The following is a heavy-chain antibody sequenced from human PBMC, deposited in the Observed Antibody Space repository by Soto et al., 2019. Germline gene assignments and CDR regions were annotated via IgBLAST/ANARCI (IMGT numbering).Heavy chain of an antibody. CDR3: ARDTTSSWTNWFDP. CDR2: ISSSSNYI. D-gene: IGHD6-13*01. V-gene: IGHV3-21*01. CDR1: GFTFSSYS. Sequence: PGGSLRLSCAASGFTFSSYSMNWVRQAPGKGLEWVSSISSSSNYIYYADSVEGRFTISRDNAKNSLYLQMNSLRVEDTAVYYCARDTTSSWTNWFDPWGQGTLVTVSS. J-gene: IGHJ5*02.